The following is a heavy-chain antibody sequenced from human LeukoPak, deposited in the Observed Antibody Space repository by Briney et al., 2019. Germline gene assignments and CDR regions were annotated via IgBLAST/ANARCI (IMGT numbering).Heavy chain of an antibody. CDR3: ARDLTGWRDAFDI. J-gene: IGHJ3*02. D-gene: IGHD3-9*01. Sequence: GSSVKVSCKASGGTFSSYAISWVRQAPGQGLEWMGWISAYNGNTNYAQKLQGRVTMTTDTSTSTAYMELRSLRSDDTAVYYCARDLTGWRDAFDIWGQGTMVTVSS. CDR2: ISAYNGNT. V-gene: IGHV1-18*01. CDR1: GGTFSSYA.